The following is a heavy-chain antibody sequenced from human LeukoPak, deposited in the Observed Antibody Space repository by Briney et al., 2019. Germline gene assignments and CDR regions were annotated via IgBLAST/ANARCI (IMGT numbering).Heavy chain of an antibody. J-gene: IGHJ4*02. V-gene: IGHV4-39*07. D-gene: IGHD5-24*01. Sequence: SETLSLTCTVSGGSIISSSYYWGWIRQPPGKGLEWIGSIYYSGSTYYNPSLKSRVTISVDTSKNQFSLKLSSVTAADTAVYYCAIEMATIPTYFDYWGQGTLVTVSS. CDR3: AIEMATIPTYFDY. CDR1: GGSIISSSYY. CDR2: IYYSGST.